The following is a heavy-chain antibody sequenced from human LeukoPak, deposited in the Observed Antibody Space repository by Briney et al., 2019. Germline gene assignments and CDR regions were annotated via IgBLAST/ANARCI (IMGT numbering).Heavy chain of an antibody. D-gene: IGHD6-13*01. J-gene: IGHJ5*02. CDR1: GDSVSSNSAA. CDR3: ARAIYSSWYDWLDP. V-gene: IGHV6-1*01. CDR2: TYYRSKWYN. Sequence: SQTLSLTYAISGDSVSSNSAAWHWIRQSPSRGLEWPGRTYYRSKWYNDYAISVKSRITINPDTSKNQFSLQRNSVTPEDTAVYYCARAIYSSWYDWLDPRGQGTLLTVSS.